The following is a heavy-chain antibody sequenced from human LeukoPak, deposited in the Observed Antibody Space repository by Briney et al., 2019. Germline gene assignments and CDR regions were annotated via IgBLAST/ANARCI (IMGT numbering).Heavy chain of an antibody. CDR3: ARVQGEMATIGGVFDY. Sequence: GGSLRLSCAASGFTFSSYWMHWVRQAPGKGLVWVSRINSDWSSTSYADSVKGRFTISRDNAKNTLYLQMNSLRAEDTAVYYCARVQGEMATIGGVFDYWGQGTLVTVSS. D-gene: IGHD5-24*01. V-gene: IGHV3-74*01. CDR2: INSDWSST. J-gene: IGHJ4*02. CDR1: GFTFSSYW.